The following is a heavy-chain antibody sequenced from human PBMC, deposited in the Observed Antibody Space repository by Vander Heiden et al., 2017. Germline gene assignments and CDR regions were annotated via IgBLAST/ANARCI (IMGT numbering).Heavy chain of an antibody. D-gene: IGHD3-22*01. V-gene: IGHV3-30*04. CDR2: ISYDGSNK. CDR3: ARVNYYYERRLSNSNFDY. CDR1: GFSFSSSA. J-gene: IGHJ4*02. Sequence: QGQLVESGGGVVQPGRSLCLSCAAPGFSFSSSAMHWVRQAPGKGLEWVAVISYDGSNKYYADSVKGRGTISRDNSKNTLYLQMNSLRDEDKDVYYCARVNYYYERRLSNSNFDYWGQGNLVTVS.